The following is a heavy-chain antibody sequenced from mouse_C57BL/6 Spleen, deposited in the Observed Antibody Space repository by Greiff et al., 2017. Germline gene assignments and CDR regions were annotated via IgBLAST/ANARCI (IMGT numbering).Heavy chain of an antibody. Sequence: VKLVESGPGLVAPSQSLSLTCTVSGFSLPSYGVAWVRQPPGKGLEWLGVIWGGGSTNYNSALMSRLSISKDNSKSQVFLKMNSLQTDDTAMYYGAKRHYDGAWFAYWGQGTLVTVSA. J-gene: IGHJ3*01. CDR1: GFSLPSYG. D-gene: IGHD1-2*01. V-gene: IGHV2-9*01. CDR3: AKRHYDGAWFAY. CDR2: IWGGGST.